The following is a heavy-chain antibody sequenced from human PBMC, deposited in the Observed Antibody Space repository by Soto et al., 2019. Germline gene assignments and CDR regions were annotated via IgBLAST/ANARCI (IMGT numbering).Heavy chain of an antibody. D-gene: IGHD3-3*01. CDR3: AKDGYDFWSGYESRGGGYYMDV. V-gene: IGHV3-23*01. J-gene: IGHJ6*03. CDR2: ISGSGGST. Sequence: EVQLLESGGGLVQPGGSLRLSCAASGFTFSSYAMSWVRQAPGKGLEWVSAISGSGGSTYYADSVKGRFTISRDNSKNTLYMQMNSLRAEDTAVYYCAKDGYDFWSGYESRGGGYYMDVWGKGTTVTVSS. CDR1: GFTFSSYA.